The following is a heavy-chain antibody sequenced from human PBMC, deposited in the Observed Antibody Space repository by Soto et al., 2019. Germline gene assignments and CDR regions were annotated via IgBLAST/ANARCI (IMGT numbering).Heavy chain of an antibody. D-gene: IGHD6-25*01. V-gene: IGHV3-30*18. CDR3: AKDLGRQRDTWFDP. J-gene: IGHJ5*02. CDR2: ISYDGSKR. Sequence: GGSLRLSCAASGFTFSNSGMHWVRQAPGKGLEWVAVISYDGSKRYYVDSVKGRFTISRDNSKNTLYLQMNSLRAEDTAVYYCAKDLGRQRDTWFDPWGQGTLVTVSS. CDR1: GFTFSNSG.